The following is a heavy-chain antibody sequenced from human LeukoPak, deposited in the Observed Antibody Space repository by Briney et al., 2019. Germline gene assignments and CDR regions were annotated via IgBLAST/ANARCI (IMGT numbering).Heavy chain of an antibody. CDR2: IWYDGSTS. J-gene: IGHJ5*02. Sequence: GGSLRLSCAASGFAFSRYAMHWVRQTPGKGLEWMALIWYDGSTSYYADSAKGRFTISRDNSNNTLYLQMNSLRAEDTAVYYCARRSYGDYEAWFDPWGQGTLVTVSS. CDR3: ARRSYGDYEAWFDP. D-gene: IGHD4-17*01. V-gene: IGHV3-33*08. CDR1: GFAFSRYA.